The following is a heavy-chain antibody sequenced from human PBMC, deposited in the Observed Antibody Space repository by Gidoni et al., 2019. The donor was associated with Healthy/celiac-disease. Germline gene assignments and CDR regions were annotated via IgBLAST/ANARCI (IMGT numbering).Heavy chain of an antibody. CDR3: ARSGMVRGVITNQNDY. CDR1: GYTFTGYY. Sequence: QVQLVQSGAEVKKPGAAVKVSCKAAGYTFTGYYMHWVRQAPGQGLEWMGWINPNSGGTNYAHKFQGRVTMTRDTSISTAYMELSRLRSDDTAVYYCARSGMVRGVITNQNDYWGQGTLVTVSS. J-gene: IGHJ4*02. D-gene: IGHD3-10*01. CDR2: INPNSGGT. V-gene: IGHV1-2*07.